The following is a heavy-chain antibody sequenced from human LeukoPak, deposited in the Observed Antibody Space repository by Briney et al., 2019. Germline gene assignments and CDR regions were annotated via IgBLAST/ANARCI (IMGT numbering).Heavy chain of an antibody. CDR2: IYSGADT. V-gene: IGHV3-66*01. CDR1: GVTVSRSF. J-gene: IGHJ4*02. Sequence: GGSLRLSCAASGVTVSRSFMRWVRQAPGKGLEWVSTIYSGADTYYADSVKGRFTISRDDSKNTLYLQMNSLTAEDTAVYYCARGLCSGGRCHAGDYWGQGTLVTVSA. CDR3: ARGLCSGGRCHAGDY. D-gene: IGHD2-15*01.